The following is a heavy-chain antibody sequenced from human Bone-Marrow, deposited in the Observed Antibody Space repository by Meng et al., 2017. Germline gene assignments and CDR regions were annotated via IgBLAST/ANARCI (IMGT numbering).Heavy chain of an antibody. CDR2: IYYSGST. J-gene: IGHJ5*02. CDR3: AREAGDSSGYYRGTYNWFDP. D-gene: IGHD3-22*01. CDR1: GGSISSGGYY. Sequence: LSLTCTVSGGSISSGGYYWSWIRQHPGKGLEWIGYIYYSGSTYYNPSLKSRVTISVDTSKNQFSLKLSSVTAADTAVYYCAREAGDSSGYYRGTYNWFDPWGQGTLVTVSS. V-gene: IGHV4-31*03.